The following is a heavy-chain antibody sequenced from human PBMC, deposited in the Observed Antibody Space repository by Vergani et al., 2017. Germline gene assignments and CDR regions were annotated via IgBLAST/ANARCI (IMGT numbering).Heavy chain of an antibody. CDR2: IIPILGTA. D-gene: IGHD3-22*01. V-gene: IGHV1-69*11. CDR1: GGTFSSYA. CDR3: ARAADPYYYDSSGYPFDY. J-gene: IGHJ4*02. Sequence: QVQLVQSGAEVKKPGSSVKVSCKASGGTFSSYAISWVRQAPGQGLEWMGRIIPILGTANYAQKFQGRVTITADESTSTAYMELSSLRSEDTAVYYCARAADPYYYDSSGYPFDYWGQGTPVTVSS.